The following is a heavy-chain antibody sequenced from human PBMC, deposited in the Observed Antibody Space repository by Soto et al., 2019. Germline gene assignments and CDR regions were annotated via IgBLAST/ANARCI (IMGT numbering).Heavy chain of an antibody. CDR1: GFTFSSYA. V-gene: IGHV3-23*01. Sequence: GGSLRLSCAASGFTFSSYAMHWVRQAPGKGLEWVSAISGGGGSTYYADSVKGRFTISRDNSKNALYLQMNSLRVEDTAVYYCARALAVAVACYYGLDVWGQGTTVTVSS. J-gene: IGHJ6*02. D-gene: IGHD6-19*01. CDR3: ARALAVAVACYYGLDV. CDR2: ISGGGGST.